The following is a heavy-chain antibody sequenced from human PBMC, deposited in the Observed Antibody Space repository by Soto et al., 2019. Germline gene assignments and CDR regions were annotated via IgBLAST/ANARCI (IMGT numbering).Heavy chain of an antibody. V-gene: IGHV1-18*01. CDR3: ARDKGYGFGWSSSSGMDV. CDR2: ISGYNGNT. J-gene: IGHJ6*02. Sequence: ASVKGLRKPSGYTFTNFGLSWVRQAPGQGLEWMGWISGYNGNTNYAQKFQGRVTMTTDTSTSAAYMELRSLTSDDTAVYYCARDKGYGFGWSSSSGMDVWGQGTAVTVSS. CDR1: GYTFTNFG. D-gene: IGHD5-18*01.